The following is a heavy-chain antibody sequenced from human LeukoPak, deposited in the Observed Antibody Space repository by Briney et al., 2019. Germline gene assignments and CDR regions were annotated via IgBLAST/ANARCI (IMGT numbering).Heavy chain of an antibody. CDR1: GYTFTGYY. CDR3: ARAGDGYNPNFDY. V-gene: IGHV1-2*02. D-gene: IGHD5-24*01. Sequence: ASVKVSFKASGYTFTGYYLHWVRQAPGQGLEWMGWINPNSGVTSSAQRFQGRVTMTRDTPISTAYMELSRLRSDDTAVYYCARAGDGYNPNFDYWGQGTLVTVSS. J-gene: IGHJ4*02. CDR2: INPNSGVT.